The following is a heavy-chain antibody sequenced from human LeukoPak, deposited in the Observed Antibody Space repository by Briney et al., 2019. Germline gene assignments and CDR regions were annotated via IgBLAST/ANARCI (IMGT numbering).Heavy chain of an antibody. CDR1: GYTFTGYY. CDR2: INPNNGAT. CDR3: TRESGSYHGNDY. J-gene: IGHJ4*02. V-gene: IGHV1-2*06. D-gene: IGHD1-26*01. Sequence: ASVKVSCKASGYTFTGYYMHWVRQAPGQGLEWMGRINPNNGATNYAQKFQGRVTITGDTSISTAYMELSSLRSDDTTVYYCTRESGSYHGNDYWGQGTLVTVSS.